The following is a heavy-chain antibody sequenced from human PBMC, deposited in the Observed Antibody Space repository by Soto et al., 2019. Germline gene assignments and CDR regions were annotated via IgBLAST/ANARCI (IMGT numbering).Heavy chain of an antibody. Sequence: GGXLRLSCAASGFTFSSYGMHWVLQASSKGMEWVAVISYDGSNKYYADSVKGRFTISRDNSKNTLYLQMNSLRAEDTAVYYCAKDLNSVVAATVDYWGQGT. D-gene: IGHD2-15*01. V-gene: IGHV3-30*18. CDR2: ISYDGSNK. J-gene: IGHJ4*02. CDR1: GFTFSSYG. CDR3: AKDLNSVVAATVDY.